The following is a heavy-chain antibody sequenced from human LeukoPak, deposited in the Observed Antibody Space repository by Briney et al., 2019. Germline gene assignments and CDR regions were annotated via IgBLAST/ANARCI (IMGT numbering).Heavy chain of an antibody. J-gene: IGHJ4*02. Sequence: PGRSLRLSCAASGFTFDDYAMHWVRQAPGKGLEWVSGISWNSGSIGYADSVKGRFTISRDNAKNSLYPQMNSLRAEDTALYYCAKASARLGELSLFPPDYWGQGTLVTVSS. CDR3: AKASARLGELSLFPPDY. CDR1: GFTFDDYA. V-gene: IGHV3-9*01. D-gene: IGHD3-16*02. CDR2: ISWNSGSI.